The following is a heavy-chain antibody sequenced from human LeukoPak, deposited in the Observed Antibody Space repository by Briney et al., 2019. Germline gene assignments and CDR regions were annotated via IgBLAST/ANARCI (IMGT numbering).Heavy chain of an antibody. D-gene: IGHD2-15*01. J-gene: IGHJ6*02. CDR2: IYYSGST. Sequence: SETLSLTCTVSGGSISSSSYYWGWIRQPPGKGLEWIGWIYYSGSTYYNPSLKSRVTISVDTSKNQFSLKLSSVTAADTAVYYCAGDGVVAATYYGMDVWGQGTTVTVSS. V-gene: IGHV4-39*01. CDR1: GGSISSSSYY. CDR3: AGDGVVAATYYGMDV.